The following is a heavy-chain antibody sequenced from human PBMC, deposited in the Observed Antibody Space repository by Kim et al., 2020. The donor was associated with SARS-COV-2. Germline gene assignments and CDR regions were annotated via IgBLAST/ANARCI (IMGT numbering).Heavy chain of an antibody. J-gene: IGHJ3*01. V-gene: IGHV4-39*01. CDR3: AGDRGSYFRAFVV. CDR1: GGSISSSSYY. Sequence: SETLSLTCTVSGGSISSSSYYWGWIRQPPGKGLEWIGSIYYSGSTYYNPSLKSRVTIAAYTSKNQFSLKLSSVTAADTAVYYSAGDRGSYFRAFVVWGRG. D-gene: IGHD1-26*01. CDR2: IYYSGST.